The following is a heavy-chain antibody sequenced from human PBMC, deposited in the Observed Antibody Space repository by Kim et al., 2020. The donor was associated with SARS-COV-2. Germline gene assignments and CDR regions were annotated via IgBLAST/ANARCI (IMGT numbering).Heavy chain of an antibody. CDR1: GGSISSSSYY. J-gene: IGHJ4*02. Sequence: SETLSLTCTVSGGSISSSSYYWGWIRQPPGKGLEWIGSIYYSGSTYYNPSLKSRVTISVDTSKNQFSLKLSSVTAADTAVYYCARQVSSGWYEYYFDYWGQGTLVTVSS. D-gene: IGHD6-19*01. V-gene: IGHV4-39*01. CDR3: ARQVSSGWYEYYFDY. CDR2: IYYSGST.